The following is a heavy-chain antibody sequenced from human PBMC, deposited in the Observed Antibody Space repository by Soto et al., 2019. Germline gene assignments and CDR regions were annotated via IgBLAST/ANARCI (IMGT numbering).Heavy chain of an antibody. CDR1: GYSFTSYY. CDR3: ARGSIFGVIAYYYYALDV. V-gene: IGHV1-46*01. CDR2: INPSAGNT. J-gene: IGHJ6*02. D-gene: IGHD3-3*01. Sequence: QVQLVQSGAEVKKPGASVKVSCKASGYSFTSYYMHWVRQAPGQGLEWMGIINPSAGNTSYAQKFQGRVTMTRDTSTRTVDMELSGLRSEDTAVYSCARGSIFGVIAYYYYALDVWGQGTAVTVSS.